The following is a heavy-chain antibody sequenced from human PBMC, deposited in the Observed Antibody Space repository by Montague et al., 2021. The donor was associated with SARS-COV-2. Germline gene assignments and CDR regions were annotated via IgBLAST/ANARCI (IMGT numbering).Heavy chain of an antibody. Sequence: TLSLTCTVSGGSINSGGYYWSWIRQHPGKGLEWIGYIYYSGSTYYNSCLKSRLTISVDTSKNQFSLKLRSVTAADTAVYYCARVHFVSSGWYPDAFDIWGQGTMVTVSS. CDR3: ARVHFVSSGWYPDAFDI. J-gene: IGHJ3*02. D-gene: IGHD6-19*01. CDR2: IYYSGST. CDR1: GGSINSGGYY. V-gene: IGHV4-31*03.